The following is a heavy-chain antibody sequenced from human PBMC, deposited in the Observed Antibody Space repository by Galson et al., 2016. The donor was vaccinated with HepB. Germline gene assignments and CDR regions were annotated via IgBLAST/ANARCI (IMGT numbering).Heavy chain of an antibody. V-gene: IGHV4-39*01. Sequence: ETLSLTCTVSGASIRSYTYYWGWIRQPPGKGLEWIGSIYSSGTAYYNSSLKSRVTISLETSKNQFSLKLSSVTAADTAVYYCARQPNMCSSTCYVDYWGRGTLVTASS. CDR1: GASIRSYTYY. CDR3: ARQPNMCSSTCYVDY. D-gene: IGHD2-2*01. CDR2: IYSSGTA. J-gene: IGHJ4*02.